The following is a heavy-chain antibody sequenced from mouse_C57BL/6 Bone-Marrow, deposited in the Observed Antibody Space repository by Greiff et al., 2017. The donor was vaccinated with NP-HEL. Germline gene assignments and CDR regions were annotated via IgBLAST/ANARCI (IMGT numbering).Heavy chain of an antibody. D-gene: IGHD2-1*01. J-gene: IGHJ3*01. Sequence: EVHLVESGGGLVKPGGSLKLSCAASGFTFSDYGMHWVRQAPEKGLEWVAYISSGSSTIYYADTVKGRFTISRDNAKNTLFLQMISLRSEDTAMYYCAREGNLAWFAYWGQGTLVTVSA. V-gene: IGHV5-17*01. CDR3: AREGNLAWFAY. CDR1: GFTFSDYG. CDR2: ISSGSSTI.